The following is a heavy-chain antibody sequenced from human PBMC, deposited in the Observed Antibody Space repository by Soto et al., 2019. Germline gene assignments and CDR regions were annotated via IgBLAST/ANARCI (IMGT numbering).Heavy chain of an antibody. Sequence: QVQLVQSGAEVKKPGSSVKVSCKASGGTFSSYTISWVRRAPGQGLEWMGRIIPLLGIANYAQKFQGRVTITADKSTSTAYMEVSSLRSEDTAVYYCARSGSLTMVRGVTNNWFDPWGQGTLVTVSS. J-gene: IGHJ5*02. CDR2: IIPLLGIA. CDR1: GGTFSSYT. V-gene: IGHV1-69*02. CDR3: ARSGSLTMVRGVTNNWFDP. D-gene: IGHD3-10*01.